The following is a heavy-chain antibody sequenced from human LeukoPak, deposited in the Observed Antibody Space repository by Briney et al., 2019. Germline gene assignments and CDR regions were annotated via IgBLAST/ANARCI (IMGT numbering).Heavy chain of an antibody. CDR1: GFTFSSYG. CDR2: ISYDGSNK. J-gene: IGHJ4*02. Sequence: GGSLRLSCAASGFTFSSYGMHWVRQAPGKGLEWVAVISYDGSNKYYADSVKGRFTISRDNSKNTLYLQMNSLKTEDTAVYYCTTFDDELGAPVVPNYFDYWGQGTLVTVSS. D-gene: IGHD1-26*01. V-gene: IGHV3-30*03. CDR3: TTFDDELGAPVVPNYFDY.